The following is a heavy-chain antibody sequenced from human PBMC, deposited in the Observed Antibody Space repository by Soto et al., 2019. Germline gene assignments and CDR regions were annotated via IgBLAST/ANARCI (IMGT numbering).Heavy chain of an antibody. CDR3: AKAHDYVWGSYRSPPDY. V-gene: IGHV3-23*01. CDR2: IIGIGGST. Sequence: LRLSCAASGFTFSSYAMSWVRQAPWKLLEGVSAIIGIGGSTYYAYSVKGRFTNSRDNSKNTLYLQMNSLRAEDTAVYYCAKAHDYVWGSYRSPPDYWGQGTLVTVSS. CDR1: GFTFSSYA. J-gene: IGHJ4*02. D-gene: IGHD3-16*02.